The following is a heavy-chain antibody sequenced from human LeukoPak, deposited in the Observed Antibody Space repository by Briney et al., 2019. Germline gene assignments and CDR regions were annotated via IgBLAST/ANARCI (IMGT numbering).Heavy chain of an antibody. CDR1: GGSLSSYY. V-gene: IGHV4-59*01. CDR2: IYYSGSA. J-gene: IGHJ4*02. Sequence: KPSETLSLTCTVSGGSLSSYYWSWIRQPPGKGLEWIGYIYYSGSAKYNPSLKSRVTILVDTAKNQFSLKLSSVTAGDTAVYYCARAPGIAAAGTHFDFWGQGTLVTVSS. CDR3: ARAPGIAAAGTHFDF. D-gene: IGHD6-13*01.